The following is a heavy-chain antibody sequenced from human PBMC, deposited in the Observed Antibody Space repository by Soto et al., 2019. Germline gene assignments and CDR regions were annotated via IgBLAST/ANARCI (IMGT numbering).Heavy chain of an antibody. CDR1: GGSISNYY. Sequence: SETLSLTCNVSGGSISNYYWTWVRQSPEKGLEWIGYMYYNGNINYNPSLKSRVTISIDTSKNQFSLTLKSVTAADTAVYYCASGGNWFDPWGQGTPVTVSS. D-gene: IGHD3-16*01. CDR2: MYYNGNI. V-gene: IGHV4-59*01. J-gene: IGHJ5*02. CDR3: ASGGNWFDP.